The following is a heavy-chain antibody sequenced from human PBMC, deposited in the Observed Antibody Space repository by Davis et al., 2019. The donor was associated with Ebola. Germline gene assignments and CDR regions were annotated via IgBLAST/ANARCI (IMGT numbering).Heavy chain of an antibody. J-gene: IGHJ4*02. D-gene: IGHD2-15*01. Sequence: ASVQVSCKASRYSFTGNYIHWVRQAPGQGLEWMGWINPNSGGTNYAQKFQGRVTMTRDTSISTAYMELNRLTSDDTAVYYCARDGGSCRGGSCQGYFDYWGQGTLVTVSS. CDR3: ARDGGSCRGGSCQGYFDY. V-gene: IGHV1-2*02. CDR1: RYSFTGNY. CDR2: INPNSGGT.